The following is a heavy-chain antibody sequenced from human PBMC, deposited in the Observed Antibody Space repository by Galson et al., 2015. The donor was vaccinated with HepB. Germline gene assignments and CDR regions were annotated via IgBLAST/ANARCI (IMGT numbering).Heavy chain of an antibody. CDR1: GDSVSSNSAP. D-gene: IGHD1-26*01. CDR2: AYYRSKWYI. V-gene: IGHV6-1*01. J-gene: IGHJ4*02. Sequence: CAISGDSVSSNSAPWHWIRQAPSRGLEWLGRAYYRSKWYIDYPVSVKRRITINPDTSKNQFSLQLNSVTPEDTAVYFCTRSVGASPLDYRGQGTLVTVSS. CDR3: TRSVGASPLDY.